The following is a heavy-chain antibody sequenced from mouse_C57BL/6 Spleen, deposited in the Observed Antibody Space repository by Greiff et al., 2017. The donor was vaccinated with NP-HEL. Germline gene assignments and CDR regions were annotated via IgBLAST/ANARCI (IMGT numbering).Heavy chain of an antibody. Sequence: QVQLKQSGAELVRPGTSVKVSCKASGYAFTNYLIEWVKQRPGQGLEWIGVINPGSGGTNYNEKFKGKATLTADKSSSTAYMQLSSLTSEDAAVYFCARSGYGYLFAYWGQGTLVTVSA. CDR2: INPGSGGT. D-gene: IGHD2-2*01. J-gene: IGHJ3*01. V-gene: IGHV1-54*01. CDR3: ARSGYGYLFAY. CDR1: GYAFTNYL.